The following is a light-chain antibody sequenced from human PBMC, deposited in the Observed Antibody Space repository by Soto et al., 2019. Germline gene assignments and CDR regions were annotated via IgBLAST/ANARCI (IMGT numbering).Light chain of an antibody. CDR1: SSDVGGYNY. CDR3: CSYTSISTLYV. Sequence: QSALTQPASVSGSPGQSITISCTGTSSDVGGYNYVSWYQQHPGKAPKLMIYDVSNRPSGVSNRFSGSKSGNTASLTISGLKAEDEADYYCCSYTSISTLYVFGTGTKVTVL. V-gene: IGLV2-14*01. J-gene: IGLJ1*01. CDR2: DVS.